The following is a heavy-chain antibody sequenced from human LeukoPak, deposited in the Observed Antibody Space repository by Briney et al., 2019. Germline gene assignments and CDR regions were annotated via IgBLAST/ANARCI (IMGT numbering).Heavy chain of an antibody. Sequence: GGSLRLSCAASGFTFSSYAMHWVRQAPGKGLEWAALISYDGSNKYYADSVKGRFTISRDNSKNMVYLQMSSLRAEDTAVYYCAGYCSTTTCYSSPTWFDPWGQGTLVTVSS. CDR3: AGYCSTTTCYSSPTWFDP. V-gene: IGHV3-30*04. CDR1: GFTFSSYA. J-gene: IGHJ5*02. CDR2: ISYDGSNK. D-gene: IGHD2-2*01.